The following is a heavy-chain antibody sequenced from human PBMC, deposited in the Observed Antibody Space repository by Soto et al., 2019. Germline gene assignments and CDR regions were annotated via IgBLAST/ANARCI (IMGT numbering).Heavy chain of an antibody. V-gene: IGHV3-23*01. CDR1: GFTFSSYA. Sequence: GGSLRLSCAASGFTFSSYAMSWVRQAPGKGLEWVSAISGSGGSTYYADSVKGRFTISRDNSKNTLYLQMNSLRAEVTAVYYCAKTFYYDSSGYYQNPYYYYYYGMDVWGQGTTVTVSS. CDR2: ISGSGGST. D-gene: IGHD3-22*01. CDR3: AKTFYYDSSGYYQNPYYYYYYGMDV. J-gene: IGHJ6*02.